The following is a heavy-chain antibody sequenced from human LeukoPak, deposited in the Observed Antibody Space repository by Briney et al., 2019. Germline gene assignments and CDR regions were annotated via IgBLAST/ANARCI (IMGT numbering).Heavy chain of an antibody. D-gene: IGHD4-11*01. CDR2: ISSSSSYI. CDR3: AREDDYSNYVGFPAFGDYYYGMDV. V-gene: IGHV3-21*01. CDR1: GFTFSSYS. J-gene: IGHJ6*02. Sequence: GGSLRLSCAASGFTFSSYSMNWVRQAPGKGLEWVSSISSSSSYIYYADSVKGRFTISGDNAKNSLYLQMNSLRAEDTAVYYCAREDDYSNYVGFPAFGDYYYGMDVWGQGTTVTVSS.